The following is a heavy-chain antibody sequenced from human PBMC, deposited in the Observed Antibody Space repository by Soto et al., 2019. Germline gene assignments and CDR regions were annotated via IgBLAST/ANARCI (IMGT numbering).Heavy chain of an antibody. Sequence: QTLSLTCAISGDSVSRNSAAWNWIRQSPSRGLELLGRTYYRSKWYNDYAVSVKSRIAINPDTSKNQFSLHLNSVTPEDTAVYYCARDSSAGAIFASPYYYGMDVWGQGTTVTVSS. V-gene: IGHV6-1*01. CDR2: TYYRSKWYN. J-gene: IGHJ6*02. CDR1: GDSVSRNSAA. CDR3: ARDSSAGAIFASPYYYGMDV. D-gene: IGHD3-3*01.